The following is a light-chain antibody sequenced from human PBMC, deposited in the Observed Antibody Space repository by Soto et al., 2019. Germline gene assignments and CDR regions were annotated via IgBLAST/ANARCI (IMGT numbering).Light chain of an antibody. J-gene: IGLJ1*01. CDR3: AAWDDSLNGYV. Sequence: QSVLTQPPSASGTPGQRVTISCSGSSSNIGSNAVNWYQQLPGTAPKLLIYRNNERPSGVPDRFSGSKSGTSASLAISGLQSEDEADYYCAAWDDSLNGYVFGTGTKGTVL. CDR1: SSNIGSNA. V-gene: IGLV1-44*01. CDR2: RNN.